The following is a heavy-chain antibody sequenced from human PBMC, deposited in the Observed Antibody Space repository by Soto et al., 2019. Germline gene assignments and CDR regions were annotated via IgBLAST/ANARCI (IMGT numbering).Heavy chain of an antibody. V-gene: IGHV4-39*01. J-gene: IGHJ5*02. CDR3: ARHVGGDSGSYYARCWFDP. Sequence: PSETLSPTCTVSGGSISSSSYYWGWIRQPPGKGLEWIGSIYYSGSTYYNPSLKSRVTISVDTSKNQFSLKLSSVTAADTAVYYCARHVGGDSGSYYARCWFDPWGQGTLVTVSS. CDR2: IYYSGST. CDR1: GGSISSSSYY. D-gene: IGHD1-26*01.